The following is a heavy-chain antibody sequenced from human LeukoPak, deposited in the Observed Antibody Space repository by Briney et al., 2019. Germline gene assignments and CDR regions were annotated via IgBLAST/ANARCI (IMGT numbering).Heavy chain of an antibody. J-gene: IGHJ4*02. CDR3: ARTAEGATHFDY. CDR1: GGSISGYY. CDR2: IYHSGST. V-gene: IGHV4-30-2*01. D-gene: IGHD1-26*01. Sequence: SETLSLTCTVSGGSISGYYWSWIRQPPGKGLEWIGYIYHSGSTYYNPSLKSRVTISVDRSKNQFSLKLSSVTAADTAVYYCARTAEGATHFDYWGQGTLVTVSS.